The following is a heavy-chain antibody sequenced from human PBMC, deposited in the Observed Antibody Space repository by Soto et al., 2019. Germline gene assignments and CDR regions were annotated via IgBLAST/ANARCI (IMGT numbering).Heavy chain of an antibody. CDR3: ARLKSEYSSSPPEDY. Sequence: SVKVSCKASGGTFSSYAISWVRQAPGQGLEWMGGIIPIFGTANYAQKFQGRVTITADESTSTAYMELSSLRSEDTAVYYCARLKSEYSSSPPEDYWGQGTLLTVSS. V-gene: IGHV1-69*13. CDR1: GGTFSSYA. D-gene: IGHD6-6*01. CDR2: IIPIFGTA. J-gene: IGHJ4*02.